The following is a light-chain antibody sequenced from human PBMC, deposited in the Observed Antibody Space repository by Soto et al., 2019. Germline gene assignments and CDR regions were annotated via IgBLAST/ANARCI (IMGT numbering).Light chain of an antibody. Sequence: EIVMTQSPATLSVSPGERATLSCRASQSVSSNFAWYQQKPGQAPRPLIYGASTRATGIPASFSGSGSGTEFNPPISSLQSEDFAVYYCQQDNNWPPLTFGGGTKVEIK. CDR3: QQDNNWPPLT. J-gene: IGKJ4*01. CDR1: QSVSSN. V-gene: IGKV3-15*01. CDR2: GAS.